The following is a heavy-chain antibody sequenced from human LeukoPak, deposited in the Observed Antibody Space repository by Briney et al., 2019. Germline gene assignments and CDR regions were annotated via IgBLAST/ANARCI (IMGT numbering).Heavy chain of an antibody. Sequence: SQTLSLTCTVSGGSISSGGYYWSWIRQHPGKGLEWIGYIYYSGSTYYNPSLKSRVTISVDTSKNQFSLKLSSVTAADTAVYYCAREQVRVTAMGDWFDPWGQGTLVTVSS. CDR1: GGSISSGGYY. CDR2: IYYSGST. J-gene: IGHJ5*02. CDR3: AREQVRVTAMGDWFDP. V-gene: IGHV4-31*03. D-gene: IGHD5-18*01.